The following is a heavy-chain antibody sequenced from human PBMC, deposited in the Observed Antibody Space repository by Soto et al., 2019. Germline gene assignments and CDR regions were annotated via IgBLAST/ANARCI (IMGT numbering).Heavy chain of an antibody. CDR3: ATAKTALYNWFDP. Sequence: SETLSLTCTVSGGSISSYYWSWIRQPPGKGLEWIGYIYYSGSTNYNPSLKSRVTISVDRSKNQFSLKLRSVTAADTAVYYCATAKTALYNWFDPWGQGTLVTAPQ. D-gene: IGHD3-16*02. CDR1: GGSISSYY. CDR2: IYYSGST. V-gene: IGHV4-59*08. J-gene: IGHJ5*02.